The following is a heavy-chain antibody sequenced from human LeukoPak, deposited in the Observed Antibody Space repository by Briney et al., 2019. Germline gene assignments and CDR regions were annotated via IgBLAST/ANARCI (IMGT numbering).Heavy chain of an antibody. J-gene: IGHJ4*02. D-gene: IGHD6-6*01. Sequence: GGSLRLSCAASGFTFSSYWMSWVRQAPGKGLEWVANIKQDGSEKYYVDSVKGRFTISRDNAKNTLYLQMNSLRAEDTAVYYCARDADSSSLDYWGQGTLVTVSS. CDR2: IKQDGSEK. V-gene: IGHV3-7*01. CDR1: GFTFSSYW. CDR3: ARDADSSSLDY.